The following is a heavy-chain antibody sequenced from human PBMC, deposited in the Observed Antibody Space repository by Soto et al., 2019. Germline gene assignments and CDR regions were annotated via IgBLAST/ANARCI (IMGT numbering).Heavy chain of an antibody. CDR1: GGPVSSGSYY. J-gene: IGHJ3*02. V-gene: IGHV4-61*01. CDR3: ARTRDFWSGNDAFDI. Sequence: QVQLQESGPGLVKPSETLSLTCTVSGGPVSSGSYYWSWIRQPPGKGLEWIGYMYYSGSTNYNPSLKSRVTISLDTSKNQFSLKLSSVTAADTAVYFCARTRDFWSGNDAFDIWGQGTMVTVSS. CDR2: MYYSGST. D-gene: IGHD3-3*01.